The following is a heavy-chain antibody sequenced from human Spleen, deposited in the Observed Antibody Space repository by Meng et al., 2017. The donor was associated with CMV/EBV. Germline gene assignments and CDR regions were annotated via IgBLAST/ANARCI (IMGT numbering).Heavy chain of an antibody. J-gene: IGHJ4*02. CDR2: IYYSGST. CDR1: GGSVSSGSFY. CDR3: ARSEGGYYYDSSGYWP. D-gene: IGHD3-22*01. Sequence: GSLRISCTVSGGSVSSGSFYWSWLRQPPGKGLEWIGYIYYSGSTNYNPSLKSRVTISVDTSKNQFSLKLSSVTAADTAVYYCARSEGGYYYDSSGYWPWGQGTLVTVSS. V-gene: IGHV4-61*01.